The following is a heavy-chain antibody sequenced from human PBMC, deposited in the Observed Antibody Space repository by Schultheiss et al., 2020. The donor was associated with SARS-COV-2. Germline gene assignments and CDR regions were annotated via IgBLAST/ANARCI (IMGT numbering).Heavy chain of an antibody. J-gene: IGHJ6*03. CDR3: ARVAVGNYYHYYYMDV. CDR2: VYYTGST. D-gene: IGHD6-19*01. Sequence: SQTLSLTCTVSGGSISSSSYYWGWIRQPPGKGLEWIGYVYYTGSTYYNPSLKSRVTMSVDTSNNQFSLNLRSVTAADTAVYYCARVAVGNYYHYYYMDVWGKGTTVTVAS. V-gene: IGHV4-39*07. CDR1: GGSISSSSYY.